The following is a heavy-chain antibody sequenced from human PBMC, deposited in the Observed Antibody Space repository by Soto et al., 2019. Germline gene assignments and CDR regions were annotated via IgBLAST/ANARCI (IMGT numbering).Heavy chain of an antibody. V-gene: IGHV5-51*01. D-gene: IGHD3-22*01. CDR2: IYPGDSDT. CDR1: GYSFTSYW. J-gene: IGHJ4*02. Sequence: PGESLKISCKGSGYSFTSYWIGWVRQMPGKGLEWMGIIYPGDSDTRYSPSFQGQVTISADKSISTAYLQWSSLKASDTAMYYCARLLSLDYYDSSGYLGPFDYWGQGTLVTVSS. CDR3: ARLLSLDYYDSSGYLGPFDY.